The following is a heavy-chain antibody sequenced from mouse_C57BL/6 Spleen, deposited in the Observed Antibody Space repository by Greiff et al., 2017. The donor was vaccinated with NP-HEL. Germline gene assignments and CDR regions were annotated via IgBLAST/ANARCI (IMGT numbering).Heavy chain of an antibody. CDR1: GYTFTSSW. Sequence: QVQLQQPGAELVRPGTSVKLSCKASGYTFTSSWMHWVKQRPGQGLEWIGVIYPSDSYTNYNQKFKGKATLTVDTSSSTAYMQLSSLTSEDSAVYYCSITTGVANEYIDDWGTGTTVTVSS. CDR3: SITTGVANEYIDD. V-gene: IGHV1-59*01. J-gene: IGHJ1*03. D-gene: IGHD1-1*01. CDR2: IYPSDSYT.